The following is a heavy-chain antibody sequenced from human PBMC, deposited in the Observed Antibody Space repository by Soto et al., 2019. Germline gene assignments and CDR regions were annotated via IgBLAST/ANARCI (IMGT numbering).Heavy chain of an antibody. Sequence: TSETLSLTCTVSGSSISSYYWSWIRQPPGKGLEWIGYIYYSGSTNYNPSLKSRVTISVDTSKNQFSLKLSSVTAADTAVYYCARVVVLWFGELSQYNWFDPWGQGTLVTVSS. J-gene: IGHJ5*02. V-gene: IGHV4-59*01. CDR1: GSSISSYY. CDR3: ARVVVLWFGELSQYNWFDP. D-gene: IGHD3-10*01. CDR2: IYYSGST.